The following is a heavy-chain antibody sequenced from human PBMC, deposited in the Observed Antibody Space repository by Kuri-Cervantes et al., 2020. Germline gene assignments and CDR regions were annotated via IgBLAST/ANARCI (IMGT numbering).Heavy chain of an antibody. CDR2: ISYDGSNK. J-gene: IGHJ3*02. V-gene: IGHV3-30-3*01. CDR1: GFTSSSYA. CDR3: AKEVWYSGSSYAFDI. Sequence: GESLKISCAASGFTSSSYAMHWVRQAPGKGLEWVAVISYDGSNKYYADSVKGRFTISRDNSKNTLYLQMNSLRAEDTAVYYCAKEVWYSGSSYAFDIWGQGTMVTVSS. D-gene: IGHD1-26*01.